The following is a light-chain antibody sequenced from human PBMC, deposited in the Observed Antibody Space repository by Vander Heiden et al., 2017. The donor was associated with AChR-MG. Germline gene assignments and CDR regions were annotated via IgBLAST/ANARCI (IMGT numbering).Light chain of an antibody. V-gene: IGKV1-39*01. CDR2: AAS. J-gene: IGKJ1*01. CDR3: QQSYSTPTT. CDR1: QSISSY. Sequence: DIQMTQSPSSLSASVGDRVTITCRASQSISSYLNWFQQKPGKAPKLLIFAASSLQSGVPSRFSGSGSGTDFTLTISSRQPEDFATYYCQQSYSTPTTLGKGTKVEIK.